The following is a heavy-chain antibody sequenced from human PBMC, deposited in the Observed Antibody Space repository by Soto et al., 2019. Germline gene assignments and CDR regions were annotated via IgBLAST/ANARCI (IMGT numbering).Heavy chain of an antibody. CDR3: TREARGYSYGPLGY. D-gene: IGHD5-18*01. Sequence: QGQLVQSGAEVKKPGASVKVSCKTSGFTFTGYYLHWVRQAPGQGLEWMGWINPHSGDTKYAQTFQGRVTLTRDRSITTAYIELSRLRSDDTAMYFCTREARGYSYGPLGYWGQGTLVTVSS. J-gene: IGHJ4*02. CDR1: GFTFTGYY. CDR2: INPHSGDT. V-gene: IGHV1-2*02.